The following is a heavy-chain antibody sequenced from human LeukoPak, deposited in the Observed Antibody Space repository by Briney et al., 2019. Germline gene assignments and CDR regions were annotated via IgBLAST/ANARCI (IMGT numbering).Heavy chain of an antibody. CDR2: IYNSGTT. Sequence: SETLSLTCTVSGGSISGYYWTWIRQLPGKGLEWIGYIYNSGTTNYNPSLKSRVTVSVDTSKNQFSLRLTSVTAADTAVYYCARSVPSLDYLFDSWGHGTLVTVS. V-gene: IGHV4-59*08. CDR3: ARSVPSLDYLFDS. D-gene: IGHD4-11*01. J-gene: IGHJ5*01. CDR1: GGSISGYY.